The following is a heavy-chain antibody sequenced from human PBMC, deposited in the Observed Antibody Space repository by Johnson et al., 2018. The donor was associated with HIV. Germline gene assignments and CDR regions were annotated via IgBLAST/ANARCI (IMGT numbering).Heavy chain of an antibody. CDR3: AKGWGAFDI. J-gene: IGHJ3*02. V-gene: IGHV3-7*01. D-gene: IGHD3-16*01. CDR2: IKQDGRET. Sequence: EQLVESGGGVVQPGRSLRLSCAASGFTFSSYGMHWVRQAPGKGLEWVANIKQDGRETFYADSVKGRFTISRDNAKNSLYLQMNSLRAEDTAVYYCAKGWGAFDIWGQGTMVTVSS. CDR1: GFTFSSYG.